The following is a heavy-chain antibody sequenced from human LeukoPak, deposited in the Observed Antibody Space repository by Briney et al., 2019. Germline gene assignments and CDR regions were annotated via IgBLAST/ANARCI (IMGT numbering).Heavy chain of an antibody. CDR3: ASGGFDY. J-gene: IGHJ4*02. V-gene: IGHV3-49*04. D-gene: IGHD4-23*01. CDR2: IRGKPYGGTT. Sequence: PGGSLRLSCTASGFTFGDYYLNWVRQAPGKGLEWVGFIRGKPYGGTTEYAASVKGRFTISRDDSKNIAYLQMNSLKTEDTAVYYCASGGFDYWGQGTLVTVSS. CDR1: GFTFGDYY.